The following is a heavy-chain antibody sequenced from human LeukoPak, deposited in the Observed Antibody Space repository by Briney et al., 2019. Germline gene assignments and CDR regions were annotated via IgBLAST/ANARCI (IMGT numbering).Heavy chain of an antibody. Sequence: TGGSLRLSCAASGFTFSSYAMSWVHQAPGKGLEWVSAISGSGGSTYYADSVKGRFTISRDNSKNTLYLQMNSLRAEDTAVYYCAKDLAEAARPSDYWGQGTLVTVSS. J-gene: IGHJ4*02. V-gene: IGHV3-23*01. CDR3: AKDLAEAARPSDY. CDR1: GFTFSSYA. D-gene: IGHD6-6*01. CDR2: ISGSGGST.